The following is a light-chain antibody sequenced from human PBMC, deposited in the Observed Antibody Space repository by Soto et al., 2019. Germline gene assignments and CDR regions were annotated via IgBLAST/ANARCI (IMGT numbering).Light chain of an antibody. CDR2: DAS. J-gene: IGKJ3*01. V-gene: IGKV1-33*01. CDR1: QDINNY. CDR3: QQYDNLPLFT. Sequence: DIQMTQSPSSLSASVGDRVTITCQASQDINNYLNWYQQKPGKAPKLLIYDASTLETGVPSRFSGSGSGTDFTFTISSLQPEDIATYYCQQYDNLPLFTFGPGTKVDL.